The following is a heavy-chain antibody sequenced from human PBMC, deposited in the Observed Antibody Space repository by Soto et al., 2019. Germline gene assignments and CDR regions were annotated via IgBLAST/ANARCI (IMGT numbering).Heavy chain of an antibody. D-gene: IGHD3-9*01. J-gene: IGHJ6*02. CDR2: IYYSGST. CDR3: ARQPAYYDILAGYHTYYYYGMDV. CDR1: GGSISSYY. V-gene: IGHV4-59*01. Sequence: SETLSLTCTVSGGSISSYYWSWIRQPPGKGLEWIGYIYYSGSTNYNPSLKSRVTISVDTSKNQFSLKLSSVTAADTAVYYCARQPAYYDILAGYHTYYYYGMDVWGQGTTVTVSS.